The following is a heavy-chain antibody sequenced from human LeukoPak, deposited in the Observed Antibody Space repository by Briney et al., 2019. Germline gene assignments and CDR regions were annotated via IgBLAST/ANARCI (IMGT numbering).Heavy chain of an antibody. CDR2: ISYDGNEK. V-gene: IGHV3-30*04. CDR1: GFTFSSYT. CDR3: ARKGGTMVNYRPFDY. J-gene: IGHJ4*02. Sequence: TSLRLSCAASGFTFSSYTMHWVRQAPGKGLEWVAVISYDGNEKYYADSVKGRFTISRDNSKSTMYLQMNSLRAEDTAVYYCARKGGTMVNYRPFDYWGQGTLVTVSS. D-gene: IGHD3-10*01.